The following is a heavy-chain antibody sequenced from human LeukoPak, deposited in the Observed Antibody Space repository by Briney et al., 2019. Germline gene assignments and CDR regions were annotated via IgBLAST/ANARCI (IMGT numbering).Heavy chain of an antibody. J-gene: IGHJ4*02. CDR2: IYPGDSER. CDR3: ARIEGSTFDY. Sequence: GESLNISCKGSGYTFTNYWIGWVRQMPGKGLEWMGIIYPGDSERKYNPSLQGQVTISADKSISTVYLQWSSLKASDTAIYYCARIEGSTFDYWGQGTLVTVSS. V-gene: IGHV5-51*01. CDR1: GYTFTNYW.